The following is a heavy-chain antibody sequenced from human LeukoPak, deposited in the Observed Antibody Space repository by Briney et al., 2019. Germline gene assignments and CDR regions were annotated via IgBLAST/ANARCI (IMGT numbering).Heavy chain of an antibody. CDR3: ARRGPPGCSSTSCRPNFDY. CDR1: GYTFTSYG. V-gene: IGHV1-18*01. D-gene: IGHD2-2*01. CDR2: ISAYNGNT. Sequence: VSVKVSCKASGYTFTSYGISWVRQAPGQGLEWMGWISAYNGNTNYAQKLQGRVTMTTDTSTSTAYMELRSLRSDDTAVYYCARRGPPGCSSTSCRPNFDYWGQGTLVTVSS. J-gene: IGHJ4*02.